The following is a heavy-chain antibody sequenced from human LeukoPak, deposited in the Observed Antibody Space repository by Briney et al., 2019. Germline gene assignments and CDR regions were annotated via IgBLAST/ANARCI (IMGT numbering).Heavy chain of an antibody. J-gene: IGHJ4*02. CDR2: IYYSGST. D-gene: IGHD2-2*01. CDR3: AGQYCSSTTCYDLFDY. CDR1: GGSISSSSYY. V-gene: IGHV4-39*01. Sequence: SETLSLTCTVSGGSISSSSYYWGWIRQPPGKGLEWIGSIYYSGSTYYNPSLKSRVTISVDTSKNQFSLKLSSVTAADTALYYCAGQYCSSTTCYDLFDYWGQGTLVTVSS.